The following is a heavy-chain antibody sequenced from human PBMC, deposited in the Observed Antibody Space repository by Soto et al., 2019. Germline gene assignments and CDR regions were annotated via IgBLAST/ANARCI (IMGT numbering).Heavy chain of an antibody. J-gene: IGHJ6*02. V-gene: IGHV1-69*13. CDR1: GVTFSSYA. CDR2: IIPIFGTA. CDR3: ARHRGRFMIFGLAYYYYGMDV. Sequence: SVKVSCKASGVTFSSYAISWVRQAPGQGLEWMGGIIPIFGTANYAQKFQGRVTITADESTSTAYMELSSLRSEDTAVYYCARHRGRFMIFGLAYYYYGMDVWGQGTTDIVSS. D-gene: IGHD3-3*01.